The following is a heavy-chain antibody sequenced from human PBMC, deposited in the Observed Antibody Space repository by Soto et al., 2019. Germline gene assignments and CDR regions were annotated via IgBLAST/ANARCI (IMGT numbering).Heavy chain of an antibody. J-gene: IGHJ6*02. CDR3: ARQEVRFLEWLLPTHLDV. Sequence: GESLKISCKGSGYSFTSYWIGWVRQMPGKGLEWMGIIYPGDSDTRYSPSFQGQVTISADKSISTAYLQWSSLKASDTAMYYCARQEVRFLEWLLPTHLDVWGQGTTVTVSS. D-gene: IGHD3-3*01. CDR2: IYPGDSDT. CDR1: GYSFTSYW. V-gene: IGHV5-51*01.